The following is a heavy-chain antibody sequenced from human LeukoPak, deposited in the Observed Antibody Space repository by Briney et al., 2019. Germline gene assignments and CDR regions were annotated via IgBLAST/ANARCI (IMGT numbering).Heavy chain of an antibody. CDR1: GFDLGHYE. CDR2: INWNGRIT. J-gene: IGHJ6*03. CDR3: ARGSVQLWLRDTYYYMDV. Sequence: GGSLRLSCAASGFDLGHYEVNWVRQVPGRGLEWVSGINWNGRITEYADSVKDRFTISRQNTKNSLYLYMNNLGGEDTALYFCARGSVQLWLRDTYYYMDVWGKGTTVTVSS. V-gene: IGHV3-20*04. D-gene: IGHD5-18*01.